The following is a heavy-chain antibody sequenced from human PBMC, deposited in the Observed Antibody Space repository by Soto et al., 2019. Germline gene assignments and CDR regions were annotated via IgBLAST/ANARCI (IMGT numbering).Heavy chain of an antibody. CDR2: ISRSGTT. J-gene: IGHJ5*02. CDR1: GGYFNDNY. V-gene: IGHV4-34*01. Sequence: QVQLQQWGAGLLKPSETLSLSCAVYGGYFNDNYYIWFRQPPGKGLEWIGEISRSGTTKYIPSLKSRASISFDTSKTQVSLKVTSVTAADTAVYYCATSLWFGTQVELWGQGALVTVSS. CDR3: ATSLWFGTQVEL. D-gene: IGHD3-10*01.